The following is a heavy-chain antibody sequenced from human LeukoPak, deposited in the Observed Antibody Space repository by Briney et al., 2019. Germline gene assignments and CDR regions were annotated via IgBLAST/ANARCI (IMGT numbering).Heavy chain of an antibody. V-gene: IGHV3-23*01. D-gene: IGHD3-3*01. CDR2: ISGSGGST. CDR3: ARAAEPYDFWSGYYFSSDV. J-gene: IGHJ6*02. CDR1: GFTFSSYA. Sequence: PGGSLRLSCAASGFTFSSYAMSWVRQAPGKGLEWVSAISGSGGSTYYADSVKGRFTISRDNSKSTLYLQMNSLRAEDTAVYYCARAAEPYDFWSGYYFSSDVWGQGTTVTVSS.